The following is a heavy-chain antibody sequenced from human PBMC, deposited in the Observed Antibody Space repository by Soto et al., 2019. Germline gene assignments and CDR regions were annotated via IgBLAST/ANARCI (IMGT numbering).Heavy chain of an antibody. CDR1: GGSISSGGYY. Sequence: SETLSLTCTVSGGSISSGGYYWSWIRQHPGKGLEWIGYIYYSGSTYYNPSLKSRVTISVDTSKNQFSLKLSSVTAADTAVYYCARGVQWLATGWFDYWGQGTLVTVSS. D-gene: IGHD6-19*01. V-gene: IGHV4-31*03. CDR3: ARGVQWLATGWFDY. CDR2: IYYSGST. J-gene: IGHJ4*02.